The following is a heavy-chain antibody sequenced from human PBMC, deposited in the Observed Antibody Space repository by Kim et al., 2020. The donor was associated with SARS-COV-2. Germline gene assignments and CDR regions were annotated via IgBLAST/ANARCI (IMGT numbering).Heavy chain of an antibody. CDR2: IRATSTVK. CDR3: ARTMGFSSGWYYFDI. Sequence: GGSLRLSCAASGFSFSDHAMSWVRQAPGKGPEWVSVIRATSTVKYYADSVKGRFTVSRDNSKNALYLQMNSLRAEDTAIFYCARTMGFSSGWYYFDIWGRGTLVTVSS. V-gene: IGHV3-23*01. CDR1: GFSFSDHA. J-gene: IGHJ4*02. D-gene: IGHD2-15*01.